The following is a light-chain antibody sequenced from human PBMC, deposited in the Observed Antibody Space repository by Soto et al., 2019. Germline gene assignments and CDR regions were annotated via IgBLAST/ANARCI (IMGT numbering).Light chain of an antibody. CDR1: QSISSY. CDR3: QQYVDSPET. J-gene: IGKJ4*01. CDR2: DSS. V-gene: IGKV3-20*01. Sequence: EIVLTQSPGTLSLSPGERATLSCRASQSISSYVAWYQQKPGQAPRVLIYDSSSRATGVPDRFSGSGSGTDFTLTIGRLEPEDFAVYYCQQYVDSPETFGGGTKVEIK.